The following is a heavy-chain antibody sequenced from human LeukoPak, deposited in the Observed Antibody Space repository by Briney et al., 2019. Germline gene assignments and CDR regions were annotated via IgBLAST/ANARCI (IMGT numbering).Heavy chain of an antibody. D-gene: IGHD6-19*01. Sequence: SVKVSCKASGGTFSSYAISWVRQAPGQGLEWMGRIIPTFGTANSAQKFQGRVTTTTDESRSTAYMELSSLRSEDTAVYYCARGVAVAVTFDYWGQGTLVTVSS. V-gene: IGHV1-69*05. J-gene: IGHJ4*02. CDR3: ARGVAVAVTFDY. CDR1: GGTFSSYA. CDR2: IIPTFGTA.